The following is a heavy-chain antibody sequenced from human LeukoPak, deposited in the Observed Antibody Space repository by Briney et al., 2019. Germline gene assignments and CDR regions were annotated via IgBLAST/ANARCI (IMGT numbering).Heavy chain of an antibody. Sequence: ASVKVSCKASGYTFTNYYMHWVRQAPGQGLEWMGMISPSGASTSYAQKFQGRVTMTRDVSTSTVYMELSSLRSEDAAVYYCARAYSSGLIDYWGQGTLVTVSS. D-gene: IGHD6-19*01. J-gene: IGHJ4*02. CDR3: ARAYSSGLIDY. CDR2: ISPSGAST. V-gene: IGHV1-46*01. CDR1: GYTFTNYY.